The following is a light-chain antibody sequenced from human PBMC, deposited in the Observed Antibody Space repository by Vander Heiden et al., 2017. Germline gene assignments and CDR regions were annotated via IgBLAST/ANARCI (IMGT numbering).Light chain of an antibody. CDR3: QSYDSSLSRV. CDR1: SSNIGAGYD. J-gene: IGLJ3*02. CDR2: ANS. V-gene: IGLV1-40*01. Sequence: QSVLTQPPSVSGAPGQRVTISCTGSSSNIGAGYDVHWYQQLPGTAPKLLIYANSNRPSGVPDLFSGSKSGTSASLASTGLQAEDEADDYCQSYDSSLSRVFGGGTKLTVL.